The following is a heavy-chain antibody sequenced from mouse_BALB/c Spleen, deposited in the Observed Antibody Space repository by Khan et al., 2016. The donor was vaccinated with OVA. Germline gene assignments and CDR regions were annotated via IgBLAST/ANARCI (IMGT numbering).Heavy chain of an antibody. V-gene: IGHV1-69*02. CDR1: GYPLTSYW. D-gene: IGHD1-1*01. Sequence: QVQLQQPGAELVKPGASVKLSCTASGYPLTSYWLHWVKQRPGQGLEWIGEIDPSDSYTNYNQKVKGKATLTLDKSSSTTYMQLSSLTSEDSAVTYCARSGPSGSSTWFAHWGQGTLVTVSA. CDR2: IDPSDSYT. CDR3: ARSGPSGSSTWFAH. J-gene: IGHJ3*01.